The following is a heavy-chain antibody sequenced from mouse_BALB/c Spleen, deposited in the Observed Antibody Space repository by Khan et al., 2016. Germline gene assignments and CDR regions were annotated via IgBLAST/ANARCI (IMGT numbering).Heavy chain of an antibody. J-gene: IGHJ4*01. D-gene: IGHD2-1*01. CDR1: GYTFTSYN. V-gene: IGHV1S135*01. CDR2: IDPYNGST. CDR3: ASHLLWYAMDY. Sequence: VQLQQSGPELVKPGASVKVSCKASGYTFTSYNMYWVKQSHGKNLEWIGYIDPYNGSTSYNQKFKGKATLTVDKSSSTAYMHLNSLTSEDSAVYYCASHLLWYAMDYWGQGTSFTVSS.